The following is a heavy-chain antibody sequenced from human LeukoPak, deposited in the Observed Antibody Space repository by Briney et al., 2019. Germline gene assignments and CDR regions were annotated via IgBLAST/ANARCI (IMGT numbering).Heavy chain of an antibody. V-gene: IGHV4-34*09. Sequence: PSETLSLTCAVYGGSFSGYYWSWIRQPAGKGLEWIGEINHSGSTNYNPSLKSRVTISVDTSKNQFSLKLSSVTAADTAVYYCAREVRYDFWSGPEGYFDYWGQGTLVTVSS. J-gene: IGHJ4*02. D-gene: IGHD3-3*01. CDR2: INHSGST. CDR1: GGSFSGYY. CDR3: AREVRYDFWSGPEGYFDY.